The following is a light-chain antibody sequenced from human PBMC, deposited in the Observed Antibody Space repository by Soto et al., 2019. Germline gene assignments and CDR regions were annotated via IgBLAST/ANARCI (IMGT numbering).Light chain of an antibody. J-gene: IGKJ5*01. CDR1: QSVRSN. V-gene: IGKV3-20*01. Sequence: EIVMTQSPGTLSVSPGERATLSRRASQSVRSNLAWFQQKPGQAPRLLVYGASKRATGTPDRFIGSGSGTDFTLTISRLEPEDFAVYFCQQYGSSPRTFGQGTRLEIK. CDR3: QQYGSSPRT. CDR2: GAS.